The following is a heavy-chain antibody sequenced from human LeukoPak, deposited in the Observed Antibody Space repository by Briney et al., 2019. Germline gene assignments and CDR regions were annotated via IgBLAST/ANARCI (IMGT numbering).Heavy chain of an antibody. D-gene: IGHD1-14*01. CDR2: IHYSGST. CDR1: GASISSHY. V-gene: IGHV4-59*11. CDR3: SRAGTGFNIAGAY. J-gene: IGHJ4*02. Sequence: SETLSLTCSVSGASISSHYWSWIRQPPGKGLEWIGYIHYSGSTNCNPSLKSRVTISLDTSKNQFSLKLTSVTAADTAVYYCSRAGTGFNIAGAYWGQGTLVTVSS.